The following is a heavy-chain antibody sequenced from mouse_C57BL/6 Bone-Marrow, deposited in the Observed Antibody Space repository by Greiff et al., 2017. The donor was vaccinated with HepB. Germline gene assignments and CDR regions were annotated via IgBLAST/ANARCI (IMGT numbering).Heavy chain of an antibody. CDR3: ARKDWDWYFDV. V-gene: IGHV5-15*01. J-gene: IGHJ1*03. Sequence: EVQGVESGGGLVQPGGSLKLSCAASGFTFSDYGMAWVRQAPRKGPEWVAFISNLAYSIYYADTVTGRFTISRENAKNTLYLEMRSLRSEDTAMYYCARKDWDWYFDVWGTGTTVTVSS. CDR2: ISNLAYSI. CDR1: GFTFSDYG. D-gene: IGHD4-1*01.